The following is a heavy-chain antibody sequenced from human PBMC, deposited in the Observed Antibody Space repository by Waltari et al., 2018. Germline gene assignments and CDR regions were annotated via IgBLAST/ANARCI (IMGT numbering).Heavy chain of an antibody. V-gene: IGHV4-39*01. CDR3: ARLDNYDSGSYGFDW. D-gene: IGHD3-10*01. Sequence: GWIRRPAGEGLEWIGSIFYSGTTYYSPSLKSRVTMSVDTSKNQFSLRLTSVTAADTAVYYCARLDNYDSGSYGFDWWGQGTLVTVSS. J-gene: IGHJ4*02. CDR2: IFYSGTT.